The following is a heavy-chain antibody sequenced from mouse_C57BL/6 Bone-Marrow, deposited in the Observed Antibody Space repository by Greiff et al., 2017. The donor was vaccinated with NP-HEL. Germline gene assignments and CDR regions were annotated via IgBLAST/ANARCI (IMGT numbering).Heavy chain of an antibody. CDR1: GFTFSDYG. V-gene: IGHV5-15*01. CDR2: ISNLAYSI. CDR3: ARQGGGTFAY. Sequence: DVQLQESGGGLVQPGGSLKLSCAASGFTFSDYGMAWVRQAPRKGPEWVAFISNLAYSIYYADTVTGRFTISRENAKNTLYLEMSSLRSEDTAMYYCARQGGGTFAYWGQGTLVTVSA. J-gene: IGHJ3*01. D-gene: IGHD4-1*01.